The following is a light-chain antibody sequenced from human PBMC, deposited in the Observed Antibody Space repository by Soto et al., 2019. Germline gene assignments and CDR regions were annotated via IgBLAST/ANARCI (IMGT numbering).Light chain of an antibody. CDR2: GAS. J-gene: IGKJ4*01. CDR3: QQYITAPFT. Sequence: DIVLTKSPGPLSLSPGERATLSCRASQTISRNYLAWFQQKPGQSPRLLIYGASSRPTGIPDRFSGSGSGTDFTLAISSLEQEDFALYYCQQYITAPFTFGGGTKVEIK. CDR1: QTISRNY. V-gene: IGKV3-20*01.